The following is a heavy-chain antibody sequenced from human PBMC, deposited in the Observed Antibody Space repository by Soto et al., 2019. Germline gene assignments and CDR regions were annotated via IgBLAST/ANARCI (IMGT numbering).Heavy chain of an antibody. Sequence: QVQLVQSGAEEKKPGASVKVSCKASGYTFSSYAMDWVRQAPGQRLEWMGWINAGNGNTKYSQKFQGRVTISRDTSASTAYMELSSLRSEDTAVYYCARDLGWLQFDYWGHGTLVTVSS. CDR3: ARDLGWLQFDY. J-gene: IGHJ4*01. D-gene: IGHD5-12*01. CDR2: INAGNGNT. V-gene: IGHV1-3*05. CDR1: GYTFSSYA.